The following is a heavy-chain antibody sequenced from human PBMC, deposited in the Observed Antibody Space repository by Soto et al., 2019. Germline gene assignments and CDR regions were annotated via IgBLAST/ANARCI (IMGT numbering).Heavy chain of an antibody. D-gene: IGHD3-3*01. CDR2: ISSSSSDI. CDR3: ARAATIFGVVTFDY. CDR1: GFTFIKYS. J-gene: IGHJ4*02. V-gene: IGHV3-21*01. Sequence: PGGSLRLSCAASGFTFIKYSMNWVRQAPGKGLEWVSSISSSSSDIYYADSLKGRFTISRDNAKNSLYLQMNSLRAEDTAVYYCARAATIFGVVTFDYWGQGTLVTSPQ.